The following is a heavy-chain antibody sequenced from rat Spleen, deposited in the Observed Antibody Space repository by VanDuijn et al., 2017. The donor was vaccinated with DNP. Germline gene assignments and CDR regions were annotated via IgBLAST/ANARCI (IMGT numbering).Heavy chain of an antibody. CDR3: TGGGSTIYPMMY. CDR1: GFSLTSFG. V-gene: IGHV2S12*01. Sequence: QVQLKESGPGLVQSSQTLSLTCTVSGFSLTSFGVNWVRQPPGKGLEWIAAMSGSGATYYNSVLKSRLSFRTDPSRNHVFLHMDSLHTEDTAIHFCTGGGSTIYPMMYWGQGTLVTVSS. CDR2: MSGSGAT. D-gene: IGHD1-2*01. J-gene: IGHJ3*01.